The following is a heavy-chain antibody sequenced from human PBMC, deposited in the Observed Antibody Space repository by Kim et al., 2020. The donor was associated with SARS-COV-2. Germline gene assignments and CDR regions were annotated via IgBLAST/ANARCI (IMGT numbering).Heavy chain of an antibody. J-gene: IGHJ4*02. CDR2: NT. D-gene: IGHD3-10*01. V-gene: IGHV1-3*01. Sequence: NTQYPTKVPGRVTITWDTSASTAYMDLTSLRFEDTAVYYCARERFGGSFDYWGQGTLVTVSS. CDR3: ARERFGGSFDY.